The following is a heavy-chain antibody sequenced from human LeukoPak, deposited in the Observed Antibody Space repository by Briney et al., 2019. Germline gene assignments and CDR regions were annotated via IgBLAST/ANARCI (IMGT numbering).Heavy chain of an antibody. V-gene: IGHV4-59*01. J-gene: IGHJ3*02. CDR3: ARELEGFDI. Sequence: PSETLSLTCTVSGGSISSYYWSWIRQPPGKGLEWNGYIDYRGSTNNNPSLKSRVPISVDTPKNQFSLKLTSVTAAAPVVYYCARELEGFDIWGQGTMVTVSS. D-gene: IGHD1-1*01. CDR2: IDYRGST. CDR1: GGSISSYY.